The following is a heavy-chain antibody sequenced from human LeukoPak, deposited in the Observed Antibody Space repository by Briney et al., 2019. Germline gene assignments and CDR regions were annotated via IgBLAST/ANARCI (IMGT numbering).Heavy chain of an antibody. CDR1: GFTLSNYA. D-gene: IGHD5-24*01. V-gene: IGHV3-23*01. Sequence: PGGSLRLSCVASGFTLSNYAMNWVRQAPGKELEWVSGISYIDVETYYADSVKGRFTISSDNSMNTLYLQMNSLTVEDTAVYYCAKRTRDGFNTPIDFWGQGTLVTVS. CDR3: AKRTRDGFNTPIDF. J-gene: IGHJ4*02. CDR2: ISYIDVET.